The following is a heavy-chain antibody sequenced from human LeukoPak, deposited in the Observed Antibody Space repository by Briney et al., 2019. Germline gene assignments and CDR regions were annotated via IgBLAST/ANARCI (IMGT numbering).Heavy chain of an antibody. CDR3: ARGYPRDDILTGAAFDY. CDR1: GFTFSSYS. CDR2: ISSSSSYI. D-gene: IGHD3-9*01. Sequence: GGSLRLSCAASGFTFSSYSMNWVRQAPGKGLEWVSSISSSSSYIYYADSVKGRFTISRDNAKNSLYLQMNSLRAEDTAVYYCARGYPRDDILTGAAFDYWGQGTLVTVSS. V-gene: IGHV3-21*04. J-gene: IGHJ4*02.